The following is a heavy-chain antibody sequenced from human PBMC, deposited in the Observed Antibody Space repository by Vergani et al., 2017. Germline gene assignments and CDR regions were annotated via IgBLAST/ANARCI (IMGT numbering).Heavy chain of an antibody. CDR1: GYSFTSYW. CDR2: IYPGDSAT. D-gene: IGHD5-18*01. CDR3: ARHTAMPHYYYYYVDV. V-gene: IGHV5-51*01. Sequence: EVQLVQSGAEVKTPGESLKISCKGSGYSFTSYWIVWVRQMPGKGLEGMGIIYPGDSATPYSPSFQLQVTISAEKSFRTAYLQWSSLKSSDTAMYYCARHTAMPHYYYYYVDVWGKGTTVTVSS. J-gene: IGHJ6*03.